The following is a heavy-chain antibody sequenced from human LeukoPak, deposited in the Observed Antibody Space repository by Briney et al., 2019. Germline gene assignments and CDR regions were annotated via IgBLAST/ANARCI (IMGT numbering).Heavy chain of an antibody. Sequence: ASVKVSCTASGYTFTSYAMHWVRQAPGQRLEWMGWTNAGNGNTKYSQKFQGRVTITRDTSASTAYMELSSLRSEDTAVYYCARFGYYDSSGYGYWGQGTLVTVSS. D-gene: IGHD3-22*01. CDR1: GYTFTSYA. J-gene: IGHJ4*02. V-gene: IGHV1-3*01. CDR3: ARFGYYDSSGYGY. CDR2: TNAGNGNT.